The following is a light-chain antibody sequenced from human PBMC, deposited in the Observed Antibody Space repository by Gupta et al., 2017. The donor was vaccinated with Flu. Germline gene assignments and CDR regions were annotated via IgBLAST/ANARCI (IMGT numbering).Light chain of an antibody. J-gene: IGLJ2*01. CDR3: SSFTTSSTVV. Sequence: SALTQPASVSGSPGQSITISCTGTSSDVCVYVFVSWYQQHPGKAPKLMIYEVNNRPSGVSNRFSGSKSGNAASLTISGLQAEDEADYYCSSFTTSSTVVFGGGTKLTVL. V-gene: IGLV2-14*01. CDR1: SSDVCVYVF. CDR2: EVN.